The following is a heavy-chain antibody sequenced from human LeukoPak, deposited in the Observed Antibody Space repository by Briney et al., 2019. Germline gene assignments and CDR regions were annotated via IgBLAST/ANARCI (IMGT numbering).Heavy chain of an antibody. D-gene: IGHD2-15*01. Sequence: PSETLSLTCAVYGGSFSSYYWGWIRQPPGKGLEWIGSVSYGGGTYNNPSLKTRVTTSVDTSKNQFSLRLSPVTAADTAVYFCARDSRYCRGGNCHLRFDYWGQGVLVTVSS. V-gene: IGHV4-39*07. CDR1: GGSFSSYY. CDR3: ARDSRYCRGGNCHLRFDY. CDR2: VSYGGGT. J-gene: IGHJ4*02.